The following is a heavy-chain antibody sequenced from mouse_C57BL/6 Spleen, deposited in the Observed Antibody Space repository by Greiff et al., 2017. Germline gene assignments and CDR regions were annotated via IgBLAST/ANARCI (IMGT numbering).Heavy chain of an antibody. D-gene: IGHD1-1*01. Sequence: EVQLQQSGPELVKPGASVKIPCKASGYTFTDYNMDWVKQSHGTSLEWIGDINPNSGGTIYNQKFKGKATLTVDKSSSTAYMQLRSLTSEDTAVYYGARLPKIYYYGSSPPWYFDVWGTGTTVTVSS. CDR3: ARLPKIYYYGSSPPWYFDV. CDR2: INPNSGGT. CDR1: GYTFTDYN. J-gene: IGHJ1*03. V-gene: IGHV1-18*01.